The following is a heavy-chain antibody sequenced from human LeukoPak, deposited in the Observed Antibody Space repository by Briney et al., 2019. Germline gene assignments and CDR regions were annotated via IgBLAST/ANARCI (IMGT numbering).Heavy chain of an antibody. CDR1: GFIFNNYG. V-gene: IGHV3-23*01. J-gene: IGHJ5*02. D-gene: IGHD3-22*01. Sequence: GGSLRLSCAASGFIFNNYGLIWVRQAPGKGLEWVAAISNDGGGTMYAAFVEGRFTISRDNSKNTLFLQMNSLRAEDTALYYCAKGSSGYFADLWGQGTLVTVSS. CDR3: AKGSSGYFADL. CDR2: ISNDGGGT.